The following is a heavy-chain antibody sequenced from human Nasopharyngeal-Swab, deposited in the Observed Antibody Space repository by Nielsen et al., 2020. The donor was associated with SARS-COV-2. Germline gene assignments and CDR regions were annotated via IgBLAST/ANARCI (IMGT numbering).Heavy chain of an antibody. Sequence: SETLSLTCAVSAVFISRGGAYWSWLRQPPGKGLEWIGSLYYSGDTDSNPALQSRVSISADTSRNQFSLKLTSVPAGDTAVYSCSRTLYDIVTDQYEGYDTLSPGILVTVSS. J-gene: IGHJ5*02. CDR2: LYYSGDT. CDR3: SRTLYDIVTDQYEGYDT. CDR1: AVFISRGGAY. D-gene: IGHD3-9*01. V-gene: IGHV4-30-4*08.